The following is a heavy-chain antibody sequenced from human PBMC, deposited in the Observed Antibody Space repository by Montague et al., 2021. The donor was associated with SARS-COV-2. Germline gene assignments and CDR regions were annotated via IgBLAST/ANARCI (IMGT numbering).Heavy chain of an antibody. CDR1: GFTFSSYW. CDR3: ARLKYTTSGGNWLDP. CDR2: IKEDGSDK. V-gene: IGHV3-7*01. J-gene: IGHJ5*02. Sequence: SLRLSRAASGFTFSSYWMTWVRQAPGKGLEWVANIKEDGSDKYYVDSVKGRFTISRDNAKNSLYLQMNSLRAEDTAMYYCARLKYTTSGGNWLDPWGQGTLVTVSS. D-gene: IGHD2-2*01.